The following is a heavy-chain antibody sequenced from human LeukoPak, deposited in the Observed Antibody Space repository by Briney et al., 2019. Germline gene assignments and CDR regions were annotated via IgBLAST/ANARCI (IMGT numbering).Heavy chain of an antibody. CDR3: ARDAVGGAPDYFDY. CDR2: IYTSGST. V-gene: IGHV4-4*07. D-gene: IGHD3-16*01. Sequence: PSETLSLTCTVSGGSISSYYWSWIRQPAGKGLEWIGRIYTSGSTNYNPSLKSRVTRSVDTSKNQFSLKLSSVTAADTAVYYCARDAVGGAPDYFDYWGQGTLVTVSS. CDR1: GGSISSYY. J-gene: IGHJ4*02.